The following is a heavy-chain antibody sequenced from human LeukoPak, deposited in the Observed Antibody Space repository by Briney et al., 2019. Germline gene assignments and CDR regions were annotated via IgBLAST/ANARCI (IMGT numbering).Heavy chain of an antibody. CDR1: GFTFNNFG. V-gene: IGHV3-30*02. J-gene: IGHJ4*02. CDR3: AKDLHGGYSSDY. Sequence: GGSLRLSCAASGFTFNNFGMHWVRQAPGKGLEWVSFIGYEGVHKYYADSVEGRFTISKDNSKATLYLQMNSLRPEDTAVYYCAKDLHGGYSSDYWGQGTLVTVFS. CDR2: IGYEGVHK. D-gene: IGHD4-23*01.